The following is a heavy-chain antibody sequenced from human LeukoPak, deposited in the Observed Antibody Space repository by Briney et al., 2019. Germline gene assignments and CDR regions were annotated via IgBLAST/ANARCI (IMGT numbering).Heavy chain of an antibody. V-gene: IGHV4-59*12. D-gene: IGHD6-19*01. J-gene: IGHJ6*02. CDR2: IYDSGST. CDR3: AREGIAVAGTISYYYYGMDV. Sequence: SETLSLTCTVSGVSISSYYWSWIRQPPGKGLEWIGYIYDSGSTNYNPSLKSRVTISVDKSKNQFSLKLSSVTAADTAVYYCAREGIAVAGTISYYYYGMDVWGQGTTVTVSS. CDR1: GVSISSYY.